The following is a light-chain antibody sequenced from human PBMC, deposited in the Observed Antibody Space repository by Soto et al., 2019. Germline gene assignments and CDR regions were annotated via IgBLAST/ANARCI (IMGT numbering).Light chain of an antibody. CDR1: QSISTW. Sequence: DIQMTQSPSTLSASVGDTLTITCRASQSISTWLAWYQQKPGKAPKLLIYKASSLESGVPSRFSGSGSGTEFILTISSLQPDDFASYYCQQYNNYPRTFGGGTKVEIK. CDR3: QQYNNYPRT. V-gene: IGKV1-5*03. J-gene: IGKJ4*01. CDR2: KAS.